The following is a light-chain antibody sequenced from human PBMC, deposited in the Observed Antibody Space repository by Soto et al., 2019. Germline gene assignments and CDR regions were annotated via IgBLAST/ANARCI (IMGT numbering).Light chain of an antibody. CDR3: IQATHWPWT. J-gene: IGKJ1*01. CDR2: KVS. CDR1: QSLVSSNGNTF. Sequence: DVVMTQSPLSLPVTLGQPASISCRSSQSLVSSNGNTFLLWFQQRPGQSPRRLIYKVSNRDSAVPDRFTGSGSGTEFTLEISRVEAEDVGVYYCIQATHWPWTFGQGTKVEIK. V-gene: IGKV2-30*01.